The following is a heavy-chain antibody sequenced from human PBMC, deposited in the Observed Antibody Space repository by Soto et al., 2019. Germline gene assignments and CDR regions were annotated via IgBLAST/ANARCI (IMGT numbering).Heavy chain of an antibody. D-gene: IGHD6-13*01. CDR3: ARDLDEGIAAAGTGYYYYGMDV. CDR1: GFTFSSYA. J-gene: IGHJ6*02. V-gene: IGHV3-30-3*01. Sequence: QVQLVESGGGVVQPGRSLRLSCAASGFTFSSYAMHWVRQAPGKGLEWVAVISYDGSNKYYADSVKGRFTISRDNSKNTLYLQMNSLRAEDTAVYYCARDLDEGIAAAGTGYYYYGMDVWGQGTTVTVSS. CDR2: ISYDGSNK.